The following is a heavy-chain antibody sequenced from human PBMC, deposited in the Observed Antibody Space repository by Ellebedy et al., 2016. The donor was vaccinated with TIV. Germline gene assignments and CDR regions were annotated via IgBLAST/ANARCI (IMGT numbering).Heavy chain of an antibody. D-gene: IGHD4-23*01. CDR2: ITERGGNT. CDR3: ARDPVGVGPAFDV. J-gene: IGHJ3*01. Sequence: ESLKISCAASGLTFSSHAMSWVRQAPGKGLEWVSSITERGGNTYYADSVKGRFTISRDNSKDTLFLQMNSLRAEDTAIYFCARDPVGVGPAFDVWGQGTMVTVSS. CDR1: GLTFSSHA. V-gene: IGHV3-23*01.